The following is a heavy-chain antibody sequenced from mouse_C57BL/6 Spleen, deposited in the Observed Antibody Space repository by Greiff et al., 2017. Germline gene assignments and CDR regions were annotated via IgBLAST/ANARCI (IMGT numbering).Heavy chain of an antibody. V-gene: IGHV14-4*01. CDR1: GFNIKDDY. CDR2: IDPENGDT. D-gene: IGHD4-1*01. Sequence: EVMLVESGAELVRPGASVKLSCTASGFNIKDDYMHWVKQRPEQGLEWIGWIDPENGDTESASKFQGKATITADTSSNTAYLQLSSLTSEDTAVYYCTTNWDGDWFAYWGQGTLVTVSA. CDR3: TTNWDGDWFAY. J-gene: IGHJ3*01.